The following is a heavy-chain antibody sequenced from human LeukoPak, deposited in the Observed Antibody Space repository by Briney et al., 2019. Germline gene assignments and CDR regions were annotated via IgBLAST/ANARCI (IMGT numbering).Heavy chain of an antibody. CDR1: GGSISSYY. CDR2: IYYSGST. D-gene: IGHD2-2*01. Sequence: SETLSLTCTVSGGSISSYYWSWIRQPPGKGLEWIGYIYYSGSTNYNPSLKSRITISVDTSKNQFSLKLRSVTAADTAVYYCARSEGYCSSTSCSPRWFDPWGQGTLVTVSS. J-gene: IGHJ5*02. CDR3: ARSEGYCSSTSCSPRWFDP. V-gene: IGHV4-59*01.